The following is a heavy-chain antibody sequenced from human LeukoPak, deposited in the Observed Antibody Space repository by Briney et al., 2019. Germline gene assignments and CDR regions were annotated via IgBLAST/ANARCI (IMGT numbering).Heavy chain of an antibody. J-gene: IGHJ6*03. CDR2: INHSGST. D-gene: IGHD3-22*01. CDR1: GGSFSGCY. CDR3: ARGPKLTHYYDSSGYWVPYYYMDV. Sequence: PSETLSLTCAVYGGSFSGCYWSWIRQPPGKGLEWIGEINHSGSTNYNPSLKSRVTISVDTSKNQFSLKLSSVTAADTAVYYCARGPKLTHYYDSSGYWVPYYYMDVWGKGTTVTVSS. V-gene: IGHV4-34*01.